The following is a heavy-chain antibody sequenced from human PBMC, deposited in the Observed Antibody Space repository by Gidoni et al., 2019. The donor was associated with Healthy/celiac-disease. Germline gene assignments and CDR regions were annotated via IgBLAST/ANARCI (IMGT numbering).Heavy chain of an antibody. D-gene: IGHD6-13*01. CDR3: ARGRLSAAGPSPNWFDP. CDR1: GGSFSGYY. V-gene: IGHV4-34*01. CDR2: LNHNGST. J-gene: IGHJ5*02. Sequence: QVQLQQWGAGLLKPWETLSLTCAVYGGSFSGYYWSWIRQPPGKGLEWLGELNHNGSTNYNPSLTSLVTISVDTSKNQFSLKLSSVTAADTAVYYCARGRLSAAGPSPNWFDPWGQGTLVTVSS.